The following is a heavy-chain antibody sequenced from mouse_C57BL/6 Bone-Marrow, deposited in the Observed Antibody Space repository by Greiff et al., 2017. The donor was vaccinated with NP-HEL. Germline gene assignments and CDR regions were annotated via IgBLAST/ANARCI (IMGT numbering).Heavy chain of an antibody. CDR1: GFTFSNYW. V-gene: IGHV6-3*01. CDR2: IRLKSDNYAT. J-gene: IGHJ3*01. D-gene: IGHD1-1*01. Sequence: EVKLMESGGGLVQPGGSMKLSCVASGFTFSNYWMNWVRQSPEKGLEWVAQIRLKSDNYATHYAESVKGRFTISRDDSKSSVYLQMNNLRAEDTGIYYCTGLYYYGSSYVGFAYWGQGTLVTVSA. CDR3: TGLYYYGSSYVGFAY.